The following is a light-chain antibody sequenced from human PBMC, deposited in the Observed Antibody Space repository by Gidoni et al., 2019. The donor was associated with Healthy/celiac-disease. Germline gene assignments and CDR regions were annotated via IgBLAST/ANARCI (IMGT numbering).Light chain of an antibody. CDR1: QSISSY. Sequence: DIQMTQSPSTLSASVGDRVTITCRESQSISSYLNWYQQKPGKAPKLLIYAASSLLSGVPSRFTCRVSGTDLTLTISSLQPQHFATYYCLQSYSTPRTFGQXTKVEIK. CDR3: LQSYSTPRT. J-gene: IGKJ1*01. CDR2: AAS. V-gene: IGKV1-39*01.